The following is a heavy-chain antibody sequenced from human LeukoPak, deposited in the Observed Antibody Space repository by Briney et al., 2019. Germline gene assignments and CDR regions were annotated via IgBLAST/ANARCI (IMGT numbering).Heavy chain of an antibody. Sequence: GGSLRLSCAASGFTFSSYSMNWVRQAPGKGLEWVSSISSSSSYIYYADSVKGRFTISRDNAKNLLYLQMNSLRAEDTAVYYCASRGSTSELYWGQGTLVTVSS. CDR2: ISSSSSYI. J-gene: IGHJ4*02. D-gene: IGHD2-2*01. CDR1: GFTFSSYS. CDR3: ASRGSTSELY. V-gene: IGHV3-21*01.